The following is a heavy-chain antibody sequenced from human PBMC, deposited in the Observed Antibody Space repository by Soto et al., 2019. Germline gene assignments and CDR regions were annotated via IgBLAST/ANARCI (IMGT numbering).Heavy chain of an antibody. CDR3: ARDHLRYCDWSPGLHNWFDP. CDR1: GFTFSSYS. V-gene: IGHV3-21*01. Sequence: GGSLRLSCAASGFTFSSYSMNWVRQAPGKGLEWVSSISSSSSYIYYADSVKGRFTISRDNAKNSLYLQMNSLRAEDTAVYYCARDHLRYCDWSPGLHNWFDPWGQGTLVTVSS. D-gene: IGHD3-9*01. J-gene: IGHJ5*02. CDR2: ISSSSSYI.